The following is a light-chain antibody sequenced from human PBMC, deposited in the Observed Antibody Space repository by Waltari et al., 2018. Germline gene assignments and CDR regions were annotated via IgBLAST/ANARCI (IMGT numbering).Light chain of an antibody. CDR3: CSYAGSYTHVV. J-gene: IGLJ2*01. Sequence: QSALTQSRSVSGSPGQSVTISCTGTSSDVGGYDYVSWYQHHPGKAPKLMICDVTKRTSGVPGRFSGAKSGNTASLTISGLQAEDEADYYCCSYAGSYTHVVFGGGTKLTVL. CDR1: SSDVGGYDY. CDR2: DVT. V-gene: IGLV2-11*01.